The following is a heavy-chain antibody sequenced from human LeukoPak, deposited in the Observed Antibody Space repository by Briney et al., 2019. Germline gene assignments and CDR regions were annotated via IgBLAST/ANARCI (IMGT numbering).Heavy chain of an antibody. D-gene: IGHD3-3*01. V-gene: IGHV3-73*01. J-gene: IGHJ4*02. CDR2: IRSKANSYAT. CDR1: GFTFSGSA. CDR3: TRQYYATSGI. Sequence: PGGSLRLSCAASGFTFSGSAMHWVRQASGKGLEWVDRIRSKANSYATAYAASVKGRFTISRDDSKNTAYLQMNSLKTEDTAVYYCTRQYYATSGIWGQGTLVTVSS.